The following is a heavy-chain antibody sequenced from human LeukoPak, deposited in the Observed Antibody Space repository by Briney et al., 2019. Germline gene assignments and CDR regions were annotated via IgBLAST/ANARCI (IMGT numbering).Heavy chain of an antibody. CDR2: IPYDGSNK. J-gene: IGHJ6*02. Sequence: GRSLRLSCAASGFTFSSYGMHWVRQAPGKGPEWGAVIPYDGSNKYYADSVKGRFTISRDNSKNTLYLQMNSLRAEDTAVYYCAKNQSYCSSTSCYFSAYYYGMDVWGQGTTVTVSS. CDR3: AKNQSYCSSTSCYFSAYYYGMDV. V-gene: IGHV3-30*18. CDR1: GFTFSSYG. D-gene: IGHD2-2*01.